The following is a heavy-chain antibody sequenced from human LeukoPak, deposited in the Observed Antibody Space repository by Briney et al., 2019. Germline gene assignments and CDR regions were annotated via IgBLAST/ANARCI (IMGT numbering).Heavy chain of an antibody. CDR2: IYYSGST. D-gene: IGHD2-8*01. CDR1: GGSISSYY. CDR3: ARTRAVYDAFDI. V-gene: IGHV4-59*08. J-gene: IGHJ3*02. Sequence: SETLYLTCNVSGGSISSYYWSWIRQPPGKGLEWIGYIYYSGSTNYNPSLKSRVTISVDTSKNQFSLKLSSVTAADTAVYYCARTRAVYDAFDIWGQGTMVTVSS.